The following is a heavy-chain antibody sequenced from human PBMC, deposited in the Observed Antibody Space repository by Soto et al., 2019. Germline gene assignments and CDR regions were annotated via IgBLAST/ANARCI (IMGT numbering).Heavy chain of an antibody. Sequence: GGSLRPSWAASGFTFNNYAMSWVRQAPGKGLEWVSGISGSGTSTYYADSVKGRFTISRDNSKNTLYLQMSSLRAEDTAVYFCATVGHCIPAAGMWKCYFDFWGPGPLVSVSS. CDR1: GFTFNNYA. CDR3: ATVGHCIPAAGMWKCYFDF. J-gene: IGHJ4*02. CDR2: ISGSGTST. V-gene: IGHV3-23*01. D-gene: IGHD6-13*01.